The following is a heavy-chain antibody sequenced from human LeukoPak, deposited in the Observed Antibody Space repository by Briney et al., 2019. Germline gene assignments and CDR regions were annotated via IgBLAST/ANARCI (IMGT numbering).Heavy chain of an antibody. Sequence: SETLSLTCTVSGYSISSGYYWGWIRQPPGEGLEWIGSIYHSGSTYYNPSLKSRVTISVDTSKNQFSLKLSSVTAADTAVYYCARDDRHYDFWSGYYLNWFDPWGQGTLVTVSS. J-gene: IGHJ5*02. D-gene: IGHD3-3*01. CDR2: IYHSGST. CDR3: ARDDRHYDFWSGYYLNWFDP. V-gene: IGHV4-38-2*02. CDR1: GYSISSGYY.